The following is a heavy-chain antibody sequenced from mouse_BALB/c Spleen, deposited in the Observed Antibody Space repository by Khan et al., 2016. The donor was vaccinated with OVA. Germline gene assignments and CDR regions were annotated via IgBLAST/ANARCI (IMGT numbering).Heavy chain of an antibody. J-gene: IGHJ3*01. Sequence: VQLQQSGPDLVKAGASVKISCKASGYSFTLYYLSWVKQTHGESLEWIGRVNPNNGDTTYNQKFKGKAILTVDKSSNTAYMDLRSLTSEDSAVYYCARGYDFFAYWGQGTLVTVSA. CDR3: ARGYDFFAY. V-gene: IGHV1-26*01. CDR2: VNPNNGDT. D-gene: IGHD2-14*01. CDR1: GYSFTLYY.